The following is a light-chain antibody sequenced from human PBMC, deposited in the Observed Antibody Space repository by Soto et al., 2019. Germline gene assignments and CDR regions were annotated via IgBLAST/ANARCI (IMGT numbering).Light chain of an antibody. J-gene: IGKJ1*01. CDR2: DAS. V-gene: IGKV1-5*01. CDR3: QQYNSYAWT. CDR1: QSISSW. Sequence: GDRVTITCRASQSISSWLAWYQQKPGKAPKLLIYDASSLEGGVPSRFSGSGSGTEFTLTISSLQPDDFATYYCQQYNSYAWTFGQGTKVDIK.